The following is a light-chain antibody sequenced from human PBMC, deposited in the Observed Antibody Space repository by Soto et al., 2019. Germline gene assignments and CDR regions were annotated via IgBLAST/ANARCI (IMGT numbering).Light chain of an antibody. Sequence: QSALTQPASVSGSPGQSITVSCTGTSSDIGGYNYVSWYQHHLGEAPQLIIYEVNLRPSGVSDRFSASKSGDTASLTISGLQAGDEADYYCCSYSTSNTHNYVFGTGTKVTVL. CDR1: SSDIGGYNY. CDR3: CSYSTSNTHNYV. CDR2: EVN. V-gene: IGLV2-14*01. J-gene: IGLJ1*01.